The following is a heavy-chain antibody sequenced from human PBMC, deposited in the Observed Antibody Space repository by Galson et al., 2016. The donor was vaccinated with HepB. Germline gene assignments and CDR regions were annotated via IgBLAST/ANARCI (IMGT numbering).Heavy chain of an antibody. V-gene: IGHV3-48*04. Sequence: SLRLSCAASGFSFSSYSINWGRQAPGERLGWVSDVTVYRTIYTADSVRGRFTISKDNAQNSGSPSMNTLRAEDTAVYSCARSVEGHFDYWGQGILVTVSS. D-gene: IGHD1-1*01. J-gene: IGHJ4*02. CDR2: VTVYRTI. CDR3: ARSVEGHFDY. CDR1: GFSFSSYS.